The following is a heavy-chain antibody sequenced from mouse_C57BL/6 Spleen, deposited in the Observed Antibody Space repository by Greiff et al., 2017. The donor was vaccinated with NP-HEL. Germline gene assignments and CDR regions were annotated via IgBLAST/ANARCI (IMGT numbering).Heavy chain of an antibody. CDR3: ARSYYYGSSPFAY. D-gene: IGHD1-1*01. J-gene: IGHJ3*01. CDR2: IDPSVSYT. Sequence: VQLQQPGAELVMPGASVKLSCKASGYTFTSYWMHWVKQRPGQGLEWIGEIDPSVSYTNYNQKFKGKSTLTVDKSSSTAYMQLSSLTSEDSAVYYCARSYYYGSSPFAYWGQGTLVTVSA. V-gene: IGHV1-69*01. CDR1: GYTFTSYW.